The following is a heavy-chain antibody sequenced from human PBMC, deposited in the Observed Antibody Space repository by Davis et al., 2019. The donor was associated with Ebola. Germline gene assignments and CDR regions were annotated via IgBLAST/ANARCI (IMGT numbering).Heavy chain of an antibody. CDR1: GFTFSSYA. CDR3: GRYNSGWDFDY. V-gene: IGHV3-23*01. CDR2: ISGSGGST. Sequence: GESLKISCAASGFTFSSYAMHWVRQAPGKGLEWVSAISGSGGSTYYADSVKGRFTISRDNSKNTLNLQMNSLRVEDTAVYYCGRYNSGWDFDYWGQGTLITVAS. J-gene: IGHJ4*02. D-gene: IGHD6-19*01.